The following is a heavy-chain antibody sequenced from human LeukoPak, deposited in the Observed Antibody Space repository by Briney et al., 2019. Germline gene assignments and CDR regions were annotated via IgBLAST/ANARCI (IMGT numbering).Heavy chain of an antibody. D-gene: IGHD6-19*01. CDR3: ASAFHSSEDFQH. J-gene: IGHJ1*01. Sequence: SETLSLTCTVSGGSISSYYWSWIRQPPGKGLEWIGYIYYSGSTNYNPSLKSRVTISVDTSKNQFSLKLSSVTAADTAVYYCASAFHSSEDFQHWGQGTPVTVSS. V-gene: IGHV4-59*01. CDR1: GGSISSYY. CDR2: IYYSGST.